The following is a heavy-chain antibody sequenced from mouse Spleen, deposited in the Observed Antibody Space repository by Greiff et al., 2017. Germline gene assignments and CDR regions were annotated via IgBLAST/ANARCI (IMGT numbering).Heavy chain of an antibody. D-gene: IGHD2-12*01. Sequence: EVMLVESGGGLVKPGGSLKLSCAASGFTFSDYGMHWVRQAPEKGLEWVAYISSGSSTIYYADTVKGRFTISRDNAKNTLFLQMTSLRSEDTAMYYCARAGYYSYDDWYFDVWGAGTTVTVSS. CDR3: ARAGYYSYDDWYFDV. CDR2: ISSGSSTI. V-gene: IGHV5-17*01. CDR1: GFTFSDYG. J-gene: IGHJ1*01.